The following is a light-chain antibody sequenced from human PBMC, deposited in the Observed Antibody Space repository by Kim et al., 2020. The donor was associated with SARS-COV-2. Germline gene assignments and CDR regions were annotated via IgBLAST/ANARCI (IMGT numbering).Light chain of an antibody. CDR3: QQYNDWPPGDT. Sequence: SPGKRATISCRASQTISSYLAWYQQRPGQAPRLLIYDASTRATGIPARFSGSGSGTEFTLTISSLQSEDFAIYYCQQYNDWPPGDTFGQGTKLAI. CDR2: DAS. V-gene: IGKV3-15*01. J-gene: IGKJ2*01. CDR1: QTISSY.